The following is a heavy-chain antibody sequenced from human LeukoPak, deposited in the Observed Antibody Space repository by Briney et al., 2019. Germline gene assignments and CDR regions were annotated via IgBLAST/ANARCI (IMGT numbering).Heavy chain of an antibody. D-gene: IGHD1-26*01. J-gene: IGHJ4*02. CDR3: AHSGSYLWYFDY. CDR2: IIPIFGTA. CDR1: GGTFSSYA. V-gene: IGHV1-69*05. Sequence: ASVKVSCKASGGTFSSYAISWVRQAHGQGLEWMGGIIPIFGTANYAQKFQGRVTITTDESTSTAYMELSSLRSEDTAVYYCAHSGSYLWYFDYWGQGTLVTVSS.